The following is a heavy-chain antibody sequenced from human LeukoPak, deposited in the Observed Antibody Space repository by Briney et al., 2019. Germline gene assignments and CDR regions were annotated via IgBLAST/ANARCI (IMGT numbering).Heavy chain of an antibody. CDR3: ARYLVARHKKYYFDY. J-gene: IGHJ4*02. V-gene: IGHV4-34*01. CDR2: INHSGST. CDR1: GVSFSDYY. D-gene: IGHD6-6*01. Sequence: PSETLSLTCAVYGVSFSDYYWSWIRQPPGKGLEWIGEINHSGSTNYNPSLKSRVTISVDTSKNQFSLKLSSVTAADTAVYYCARYLVARHKKYYFDYWGQGTLVTVSS.